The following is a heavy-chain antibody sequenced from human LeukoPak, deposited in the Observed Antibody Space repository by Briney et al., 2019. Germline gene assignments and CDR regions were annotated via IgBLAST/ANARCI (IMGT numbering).Heavy chain of an antibody. CDR2: IKQDGSEK. J-gene: IGHJ6*03. CDR1: GFTFSSYW. CDR3: AKALKDRYYDFWSGYYHYYYYMDV. Sequence: GGSLRLSCAASGFTFSSYWMSWVREAPGKGLERVANIKQDGSEKYYVDSVKGRFTIYRDNAKNSLYLQMNSLRAEDTAVYYCAKALKDRYYDFWSGYYHYYYYMDVWGKGTTVTVSS. V-gene: IGHV3-7*01. D-gene: IGHD3-3*01.